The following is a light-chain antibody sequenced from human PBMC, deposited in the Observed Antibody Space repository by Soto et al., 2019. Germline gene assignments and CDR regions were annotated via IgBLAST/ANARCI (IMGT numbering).Light chain of an antibody. V-gene: IGKV3-20*01. J-gene: IGKJ1*01. CDR1: QNVDSNS. CDR3: QQYGSLSWT. Sequence: EIGLTQSPGTLSFSPGERATLSCRASQNVDSNSLAWYQQKPGQAPRIIIFGASGRATGIPDRFSGSGSGTDFTLTISRLEPEDFAVYYCQQYGSLSWTFGQGTKVDNK. CDR2: GAS.